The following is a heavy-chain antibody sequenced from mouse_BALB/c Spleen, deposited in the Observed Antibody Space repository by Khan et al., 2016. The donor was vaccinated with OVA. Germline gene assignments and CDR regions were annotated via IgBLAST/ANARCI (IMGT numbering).Heavy chain of an antibody. CDR1: GYSFSTYY. Sequence: IQLVQSGPELMKPGASVKISCKASGYSFSTYYIHWVTRSHGKTLEWIGYIDPFSGGATYNQKFKGKATLTVDKSSSTAYMDLSSLTSEDSAVYYCARHGSTSWFAYWGQGTLVTVSA. D-gene: IGHD1-1*01. CDR2: IDPFSGGA. V-gene: IGHV1S135*01. CDR3: ARHGSTSWFAY. J-gene: IGHJ3*01.